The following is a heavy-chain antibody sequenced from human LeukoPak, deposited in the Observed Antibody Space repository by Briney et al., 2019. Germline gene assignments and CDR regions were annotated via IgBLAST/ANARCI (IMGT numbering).Heavy chain of an antibody. CDR3: TTDSGSYGSLFDAFDI. CDR2: IKSKTDGGTT. V-gene: IGHV3-15*01. CDR1: GFTFSNAW. J-gene: IGHJ3*02. D-gene: IGHD5-18*01. Sequence: PGGSLRLSCAASGFTFSNAWMSWVRQAPGKGLEWVGRIKSKTDGGTTDYATPVKGRFTISRDDSKNTLYLQMNSLKTEDTAVYYCTTDSGSYGSLFDAFDIWGQGTMVTVSS.